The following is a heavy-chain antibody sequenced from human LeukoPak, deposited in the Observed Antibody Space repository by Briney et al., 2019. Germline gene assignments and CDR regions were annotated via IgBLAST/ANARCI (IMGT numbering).Heavy chain of an antibody. V-gene: IGHV3-21*01. CDR2: ISSSSYI. CDR3: ARFALKTPPTD. CDR1: GFTFSTYS. J-gene: IGHJ4*02. Sequence: GGSLRLSCAASGFTFSTYSMNWVRQAPGKGLEWVSSISSSSYIYYADSVKDRFTISRDNAKNSLYLQMNSLRAEDTAVYYCARFALKTPPTDWGQGTLVTVSS.